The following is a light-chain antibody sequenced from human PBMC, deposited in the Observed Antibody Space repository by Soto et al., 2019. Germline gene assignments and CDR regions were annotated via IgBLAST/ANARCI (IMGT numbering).Light chain of an antibody. Sequence: EIVLTQSPATLSLSPGERASLSCRASQSVSSYLAWYQQKPGQAPRLLIYDASNRATGIPSRFSGSGSGTDFTLTISCLEPEDFAVSYCQQRSSWPLTFGGGTKLEIK. V-gene: IGKV3-11*01. CDR2: DAS. CDR1: QSVSSY. J-gene: IGKJ4*01. CDR3: QQRSSWPLT.